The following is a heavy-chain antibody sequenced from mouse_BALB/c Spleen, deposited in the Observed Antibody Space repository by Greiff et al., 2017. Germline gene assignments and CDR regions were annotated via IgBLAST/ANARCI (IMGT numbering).Heavy chain of an antibody. V-gene: IGHV5-9-4*01. J-gene: IGHJ4*01. CDR1: GFTFSSYA. CDR3: ARAHGNYDAMDY. CDR2: ISSGGSYT. D-gene: IGHD2-1*01. Sequence: EVQLVESGGGLVKPGGSLKLYCAASGFTFSSYAMSWVRQSPEKRLEWVAEISSGGSYTYYPDTVTGRFTITRDNAKNTLYLEMSSLRSEDTAMYYCARAHGNYDAMDYWGQGTSVTVSS.